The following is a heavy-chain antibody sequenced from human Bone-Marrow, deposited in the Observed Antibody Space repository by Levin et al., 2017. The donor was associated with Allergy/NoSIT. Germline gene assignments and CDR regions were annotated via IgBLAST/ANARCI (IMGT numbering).Heavy chain of an antibody. CDR3: ARGSDFYGYVNAFDI. CDR1: GGTFSSYA. Sequence: KISCKASGGTFSSYAVSWVRQAPGQGLEWMGGIIPVFGTASYAQRLQGRVTITADESTSTAYMELSTLRSDDTAVYYCARGSDFYGYVNAFDIWGQGTMVTVSS. D-gene: IGHD3/OR15-3a*01. J-gene: IGHJ3*02. CDR2: IIPVFGTA. V-gene: IGHV1-69*01.